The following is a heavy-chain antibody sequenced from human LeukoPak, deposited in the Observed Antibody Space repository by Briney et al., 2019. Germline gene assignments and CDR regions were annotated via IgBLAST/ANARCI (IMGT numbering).Heavy chain of an antibody. CDR3: ARRAGAYSHPYDY. CDR1: GFTFSTYT. D-gene: IGHD4/OR15-4a*01. Sequence: GGSLRLSCAASGFTFSTYTMNWVRQAPGKGLEWVSSITTSSSYIYYADSVKGRFTISRDNSKNTLYLQMNSLRAEDAAVYYCARRAGAYSHPYDYWGQGTLVTVSS. V-gene: IGHV3-21*04. J-gene: IGHJ4*02. CDR2: ITTSSSYI.